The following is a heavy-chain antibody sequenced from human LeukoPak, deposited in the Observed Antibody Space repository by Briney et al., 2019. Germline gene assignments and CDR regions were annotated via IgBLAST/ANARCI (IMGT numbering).Heavy chain of an antibody. CDR2: IYYSGST. V-gene: IGHV4-59*01. Sequence: SETLSLTCTVSGGSISSYYWSWIRQPPGKGLEWIRYIYYSGSTNYNPSLKSRVTISVDTSKNQFSLKLSSVTAADTAVYYCARAKGYSYGFFDYWGQGTLVTVSS. CDR1: GGSISSYY. D-gene: IGHD5-18*01. J-gene: IGHJ4*02. CDR3: ARAKGYSYGFFDY.